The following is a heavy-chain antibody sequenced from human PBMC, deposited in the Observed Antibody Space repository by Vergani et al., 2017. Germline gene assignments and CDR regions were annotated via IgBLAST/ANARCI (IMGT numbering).Heavy chain of an antibody. CDR3: ASGPRRREWLRVIAIDNWFDP. Sequence: QVQLVQSGAEVKKPGASVKVSCKASGYTFTSYYMHWVRPAPGQGLEWMGIINPSGGSTSYAQKFQGRVTMTRDTSTSTVYMELSSLRSEDTAVYYGASGPRRREWLRVIAIDNWFDPWGQGTLVTVSS. V-gene: IGHV1-46*01. CDR2: INPSGGST. CDR1: GYTFTSYY. D-gene: IGHD5-12*01. J-gene: IGHJ5*02.